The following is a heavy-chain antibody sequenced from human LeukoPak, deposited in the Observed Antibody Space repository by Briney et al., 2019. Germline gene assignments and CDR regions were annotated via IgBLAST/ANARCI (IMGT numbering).Heavy chain of an antibody. CDR3: AREVDTAMGIDAFDI. CDR1: GFTFSSYW. J-gene: IGHJ3*02. CDR2: INSDGSST. V-gene: IGHV3-74*01. Sequence: GRSLRLSCAASGFTFSSYWMHWVRQAPGKGLVWFSRINSDGSSTSYADSVKGRFTISRDNAKNTLYLQMNSLRAEDTAVYYCAREVDTAMGIDAFDIWGQGTMVTVSS. D-gene: IGHD5-18*01.